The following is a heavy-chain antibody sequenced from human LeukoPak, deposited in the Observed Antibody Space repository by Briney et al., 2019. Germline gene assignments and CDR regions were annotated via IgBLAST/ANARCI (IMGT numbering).Heavy chain of an antibody. CDR2: ISAYNGNT. CDR3: ARDYDFWSGYYYYAFDI. CDR1: GYTFTSYG. V-gene: IGHV1-18*01. Sequence: ASVKVSCKASGYTFTSYGISWVRQAPGQGLEWMGWISAYNGNTNYAQKLQGRVTMTTDTSTSTAYMELSSLRSEDTAVYYCARDYDFWSGYYYYAFDIWGQGTMVTVSS. D-gene: IGHD3-3*01. J-gene: IGHJ3*02.